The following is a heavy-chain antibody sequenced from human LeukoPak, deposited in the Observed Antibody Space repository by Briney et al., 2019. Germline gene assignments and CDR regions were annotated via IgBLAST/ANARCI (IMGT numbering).Heavy chain of an antibody. D-gene: IGHD2-21*02. CDR3: AKGNQNCGGDCYSIDY. J-gene: IGHJ4*02. Sequence: GLEWVAVISYDGSNKYYADSVKGRFTISRDNSKNTLYLQMNSLRAEDTAVYYCAKGNQNCGGDCYSIDYWGQGTLVTVSS. V-gene: IGHV3-30*18. CDR2: ISYDGSNK.